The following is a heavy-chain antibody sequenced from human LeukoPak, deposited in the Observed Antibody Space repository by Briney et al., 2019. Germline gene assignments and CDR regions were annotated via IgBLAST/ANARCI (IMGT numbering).Heavy chain of an antibody. CDR3: AKGVRVGYVANWFDS. CDR1: GFTFPTYA. J-gene: IGHJ5*01. D-gene: IGHD5-12*01. V-gene: IGHV3-23*01. CDR2: ISGSADIT. Sequence: GGSLRLSCEASGFTFPTYAMRGLRQPPGKELEWVSSISGSADITYYADSVKGRFTISRDNSKNTLYLQMNSLRAEDTAVYYCAKGVRVGYVANWFDSLGRGTLVTVSS.